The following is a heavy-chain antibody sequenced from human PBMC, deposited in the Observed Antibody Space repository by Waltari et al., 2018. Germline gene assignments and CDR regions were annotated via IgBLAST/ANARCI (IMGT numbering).Heavy chain of an antibody. J-gene: IGHJ4*02. Sequence: QLQLQESGPGLVKPSETLSLTCTVSGGSISSSSYYWGWIRQPPGKGLEWIGSIYYRGSTYYNPSLKSRVTISVDTSKNQFSLKLSSVTAADTAVYYCARVGVIAAAGTPFPDYWGQGTLVIVSS. CDR2: IYYRGST. CDR3: ARVGVIAAAGTPFPDY. D-gene: IGHD6-13*01. V-gene: IGHV4-39*07. CDR1: GGSISSSSYY.